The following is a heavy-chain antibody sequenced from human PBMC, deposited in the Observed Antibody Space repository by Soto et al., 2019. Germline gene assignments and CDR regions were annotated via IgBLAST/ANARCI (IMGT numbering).Heavy chain of an antibody. CDR1: GFTFSGSA. J-gene: IGHJ6*02. D-gene: IGHD4-4*01. CDR3: SGGQNDYNYYYYYPMDV. V-gene: IGHV3-73*02. CDR2: IRSKPNNYAT. Sequence: EVQLVESGGGLVQPGASLRLSCAASGFTFSGSAMHWVRQAPGKGLEWVGRIRSKPNNYATAYAASVKGRFSISRDDSKNTAYLQVNVLKTEDTAVYYCSGGQNDYNYYYYYPMDVWGRGTTVTVSS.